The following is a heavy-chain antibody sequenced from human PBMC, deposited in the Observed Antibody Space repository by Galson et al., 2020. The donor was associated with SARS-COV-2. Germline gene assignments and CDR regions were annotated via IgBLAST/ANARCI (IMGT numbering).Heavy chain of an antibody. CDR2: TNPNSGNT. D-gene: IGHD5-18*01. Sequence: ASVKVSCKASGYTFTSYDINWVRQATGQGLEWMGWTNPNSGNTGYAQKFQGRVTMTRNTSISTAYMELSSLRSEDTAVYYCARVDGYSYGLDAFDIWGQGTMVTVSS. CDR3: ARVDGYSYGLDAFDI. J-gene: IGHJ3*02. CDR1: GYTFTSYD. V-gene: IGHV1-8*01.